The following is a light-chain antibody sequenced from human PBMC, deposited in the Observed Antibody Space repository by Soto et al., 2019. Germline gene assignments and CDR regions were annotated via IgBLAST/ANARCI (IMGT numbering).Light chain of an antibody. CDR3: CSYVGGDTSRI. J-gene: IGLJ2*01. Sequence: QSALTQPASVSGSPGQSITSSCTGTSSDVGGYILVSWYQQEPGKAPKLMIYEGSKRHSGVSNRFSGSKSGNTASLTISGIQAEDEAHYYCCSYVGGDTSRIFGGGTTLNVL. CDR1: SSDVGGYIL. V-gene: IGLV2-23*01. CDR2: EGS.